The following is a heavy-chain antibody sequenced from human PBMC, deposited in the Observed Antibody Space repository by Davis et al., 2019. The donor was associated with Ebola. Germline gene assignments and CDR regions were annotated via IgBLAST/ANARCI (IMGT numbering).Heavy chain of an antibody. D-gene: IGHD3-10*01. Sequence: SVKVSCKASGGTFSSYAISWVRQAPGQGLEWMGRIIPILGIANYAQKFQGRVTITADKSTSTAYTELSSLRSEDTAVYYCAPTMVGGYFDYWGQGTLVTVSS. CDR3: APTMVGGYFDY. CDR1: GGTFSSYA. J-gene: IGHJ4*02. CDR2: IIPILGIA. V-gene: IGHV1-69*04.